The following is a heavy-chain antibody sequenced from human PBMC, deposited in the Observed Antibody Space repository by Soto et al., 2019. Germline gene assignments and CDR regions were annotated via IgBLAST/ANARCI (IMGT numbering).Heavy chain of an antibody. V-gene: IGHV3-9*01. CDR3: AKDMRPIAGAVFDS. D-gene: IGHD1-26*01. J-gene: IGHJ4*02. CDR2: ISWNSGSI. Sequence: GGSLRLSCAASGFTFDDYAMHWVGQAPGKGLEWVSGISWNSGSIGYADSVKGRFTISRDNAKNSLYLQMNSLRAEDTALYYCAKDMRPIAGAVFDSWGQGTLVTVSS. CDR1: GFTFDDYA.